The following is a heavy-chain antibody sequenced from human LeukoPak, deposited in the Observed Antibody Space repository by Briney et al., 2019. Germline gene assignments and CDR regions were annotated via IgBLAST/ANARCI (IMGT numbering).Heavy chain of an antibody. J-gene: IGHJ4*02. CDR3: ARGARAGYNLEPFDY. CDR1: GGSMSSYY. CDR2: IYYSGST. Sequence: PSETLSLTCTVSGGSMSSYYWSWIRQPSGKGLEWIGYIYYSGSTKYNPSLKSRVTISVDTSKNQFSLKLSSVTAADTAVYYCARGARAGYNLEPFDYWGQGTLVTVSS. V-gene: IGHV4-59*08. D-gene: IGHD5-24*01.